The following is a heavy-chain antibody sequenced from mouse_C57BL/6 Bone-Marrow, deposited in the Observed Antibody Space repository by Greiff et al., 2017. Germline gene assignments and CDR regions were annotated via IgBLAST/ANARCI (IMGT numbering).Heavy chain of an antibody. Sequence: VQLQQPGAELVRPGTSVKLSCKASGYTFTSYWMHWVKQRPGQGLEWIGVIDPSDSYTNYNQKFKGKATLTVDTSSSTAYMQLSSLTSEDPAVYYCARRDYGSPGWFAYWGQGTLVTVSA. V-gene: IGHV1-59*01. CDR1: GYTFTSYW. CDR3: ARRDYGSPGWFAY. J-gene: IGHJ3*01. CDR2: IDPSDSYT. D-gene: IGHD1-1*01.